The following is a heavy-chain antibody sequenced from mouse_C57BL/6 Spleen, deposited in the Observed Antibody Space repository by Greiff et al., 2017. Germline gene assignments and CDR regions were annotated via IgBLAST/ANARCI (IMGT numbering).Heavy chain of an antibody. CDR1: GFSLSTFGMG. CDR2: IWWDDDT. D-gene: IGHD2-10*02. CDR3: ARNSRYGNYLSWFAY. J-gene: IGHJ3*01. V-gene: IGHV8-8*01. Sequence: QVTLKESGPGILQPSQTLSLTCSFSGFSLSTFGMGVGWIRQPSGKGLEWLAHIWWDDDTYYNPALKSRLTISKDTSKNQVFLKIANVDTADTATYYCARNSRYGNYLSWFAYWGQGTLVTVSA.